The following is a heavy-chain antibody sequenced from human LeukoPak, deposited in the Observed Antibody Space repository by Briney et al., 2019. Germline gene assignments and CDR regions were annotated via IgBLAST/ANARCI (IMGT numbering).Heavy chain of an antibody. D-gene: IGHD3-3*01. J-gene: IGHJ5*02. CDR2: INHSGST. Sequence: PSETLSLTCAVYGGSFSGYYWSWIRQPPGKGLEWIGEINHSGSTNYNPSLKSRVTISVDTSKNQFSLKLSSVTAADTAVYYCASLPCKRFLAKRGCWFDPWGQGTLVTVSS. CDR1: GGSFSGYY. CDR3: ASLPCKRFLAKRGCWFDP. V-gene: IGHV4-34*01.